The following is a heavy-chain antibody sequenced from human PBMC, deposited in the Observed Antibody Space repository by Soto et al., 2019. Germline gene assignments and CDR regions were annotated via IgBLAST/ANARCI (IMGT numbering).Heavy chain of an antibody. CDR1: SGSISSSNW. CDR3: ARARGWLRFSDY. J-gene: IGHJ4*02. CDR2: IYHSGST. V-gene: IGHV4-4*02. D-gene: IGHD5-12*01. Sequence: SETLSLTCAVSSGSISSSNWWSWVRQPPGKGLEWIREIYHSGSTNYNPSLKSRVTISVDKSKNQFSLKLSSVTAADTAVYYCARARGWLRFSDYWGQGTLVTVSS.